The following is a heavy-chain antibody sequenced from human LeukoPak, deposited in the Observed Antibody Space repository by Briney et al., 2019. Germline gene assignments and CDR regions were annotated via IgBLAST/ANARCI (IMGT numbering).Heavy chain of an antibody. V-gene: IGHV3-48*03. Sequence: GGSLRLSCAASGFTFSSYEMNWVRQAPGKGLEWVSYISSSGSTIYYADSVTGRFTISRDNAKNSLYLQMNSLRAEDTAVYYCARKPRGLYYYMDVWGKGTTVTVSS. CDR3: ARKPRGLYYYMDV. J-gene: IGHJ6*03. CDR2: ISSSGSTI. CDR1: GFTFSSYE. D-gene: IGHD3-10*01.